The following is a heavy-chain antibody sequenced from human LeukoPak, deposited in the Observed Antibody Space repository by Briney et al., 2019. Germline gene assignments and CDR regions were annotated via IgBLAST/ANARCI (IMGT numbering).Heavy chain of an antibody. D-gene: IGHD7-27*01. CDR3: ASTQLGGWTAFDI. Sequence: SETLSLTCTVSGGSISSYYWSWIRQPPGKRLEWIGYIYTSGSTNYNPSLKSRVTISVDTSKNQFSLKLSSVTAADTAVYYCASTQLGGWTAFDIWGQGTMVTVSS. J-gene: IGHJ3*02. CDR2: IYTSGST. CDR1: GGSISSYY. V-gene: IGHV4-4*09.